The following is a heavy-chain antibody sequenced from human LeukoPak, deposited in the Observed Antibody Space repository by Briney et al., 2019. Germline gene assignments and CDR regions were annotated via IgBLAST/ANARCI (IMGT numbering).Heavy chain of an antibody. Sequence: GGSLRLSCAASGFTFSTYSMNWVRQAPGKGLEWVSSISSTSRYIYQADSVKGRFTISRDNAKNSLYLQMSSLRAEDTAMYYCATEELVAAGTVLDYWGQGTLVTVSS. CDR2: ISSTSRYI. CDR3: ATEELVAAGTVLDY. CDR1: GFTFSTYS. V-gene: IGHV3-21*01. D-gene: IGHD6-13*01. J-gene: IGHJ4*02.